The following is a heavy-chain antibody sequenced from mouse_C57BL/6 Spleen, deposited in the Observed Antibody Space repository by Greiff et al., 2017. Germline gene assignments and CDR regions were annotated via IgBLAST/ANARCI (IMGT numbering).Heavy chain of an antibody. Sequence: QVQLQQPGAELVRPGSSVKLSCKASGYTFTSYWMHWVKQRPIQGLEWIGNIDPSDSETHYNQKFKDKATLTVDKSSSTAYMQLSSLTSEDSAVYYCARLGDCAYFDYWGQGTTLTVSS. J-gene: IGHJ2*01. CDR2: IDPSDSET. V-gene: IGHV1-52*01. CDR1: GYTFTSYW. CDR3: ARLGDCAYFDY. D-gene: IGHD3-3*01.